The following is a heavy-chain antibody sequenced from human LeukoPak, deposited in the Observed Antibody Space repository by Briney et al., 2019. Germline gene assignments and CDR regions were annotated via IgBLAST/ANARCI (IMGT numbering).Heavy chain of an antibody. V-gene: IGHV3-23*01. D-gene: IGHD3-16*01. CDR1: GFTFSSYA. Sequence: PGGSLRLSCAASGFTFSSYAMSWVRQAPGKGLERVSAISGSGGSTYYADSVKGRFTISRDNSKNTLYLQMNSLRAEDTAVYYCAKDYVGVNDAFDIWGQGTMVTVSS. CDR2: ISGSGGST. J-gene: IGHJ3*02. CDR3: AKDYVGVNDAFDI.